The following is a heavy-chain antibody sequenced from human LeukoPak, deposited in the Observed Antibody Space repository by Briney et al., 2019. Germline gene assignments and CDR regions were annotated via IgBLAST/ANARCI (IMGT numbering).Heavy chain of an antibody. CDR3: AHSGVREKYKSTFDY. CDR1: GFSPSTSGVG. CDR2: IYWDDNQ. V-gene: IGHV2-5*02. D-gene: IGHD1-14*01. J-gene: IGHJ4*02. Sequence: SGPTLVNPTQTLTLTCTFSGFSPSTSGVGAGWIRQPPGKALEWLALIYWDDNQRYSPSLKSRLTITKDTSKNQVVLTMTNMDPVDTATYYCAHSGVREKYKSTFDYWGQGTLVTVSS.